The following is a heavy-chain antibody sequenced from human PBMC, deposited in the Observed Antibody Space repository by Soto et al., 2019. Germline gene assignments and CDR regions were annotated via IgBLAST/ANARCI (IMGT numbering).Heavy chain of an antibody. CDR3: ARDLRTVAAYGFDI. CDR2: ISRIHKI. Sequence: EVQLVESGGGLVKAGGSLRLSCAASGFTFSDYSINWVRQAPGKGLEWVSTISRIHKINYADSVKGRFTISRDNAQNSLYLQMNSLRGEDTAVYYCARDLRTVAAYGFDIWGRGTMVTVSS. D-gene: IGHD4-4*01. J-gene: IGHJ3*02. CDR1: GFTFSDYS. V-gene: IGHV3-21*01.